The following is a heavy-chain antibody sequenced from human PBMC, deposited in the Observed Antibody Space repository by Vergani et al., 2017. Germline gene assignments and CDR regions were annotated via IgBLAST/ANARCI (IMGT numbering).Heavy chain of an antibody. Sequence: QVQLVQSGAEVKKPGASVKVSCKASGYTFTSYGISWVRQAPGQGLEWMGWISAYNGNTNYAQKLQGRVTMTTDTSTSTAYMELRSLRADETAVDYCARSEGYGDAQPNWFDPWGQGTLVTVSS. CDR2: ISAYNGNT. CDR3: ARSEGYGDAQPNWFDP. D-gene: IGHD4-17*01. J-gene: IGHJ5*02. CDR1: GYTFTSYG. V-gene: IGHV1-18*01.